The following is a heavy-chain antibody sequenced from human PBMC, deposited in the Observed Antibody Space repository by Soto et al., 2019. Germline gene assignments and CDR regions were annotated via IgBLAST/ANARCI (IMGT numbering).Heavy chain of an antibody. CDR3: AKDEARYVDWLFPTRMDV. J-gene: IGHJ6*02. V-gene: IGHV3-23*01. Sequence: EVQLLESGGGLVQPGGSLRLSCAASGFTFSSYAMRWVRQAPGTGLAWVSAISGSGGSTYYADSVKGRFTISRDNSKNTLYLPMHSLRAEDTAVYYCAKDEARYVDWLFPTRMDVWGQGTTVTVSS. D-gene: IGHD3-9*01. CDR1: GFTFSSYA. CDR2: ISGSGGST.